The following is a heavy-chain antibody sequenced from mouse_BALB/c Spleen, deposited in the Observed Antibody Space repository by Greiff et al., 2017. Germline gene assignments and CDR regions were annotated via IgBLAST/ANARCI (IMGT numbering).Heavy chain of an antibody. CDR2: ISSGGSYT. J-gene: IGHJ3*01. V-gene: IGHV5-9-4*01. Sequence: EVMLVVSGGGLVKPGGSLKLSCAASGFTFSSYAMSWVRQSPEKRLEWVAEISSGGSYTYYPDTVTGRFTISRDSAKNTLYLEMSSLRSEDTAMNYCARDDGYYEGFAYWGQGTLVTVSA. CDR3: ARDDGYYEGFAY. CDR1: GFTFSSYA. D-gene: IGHD2-3*01.